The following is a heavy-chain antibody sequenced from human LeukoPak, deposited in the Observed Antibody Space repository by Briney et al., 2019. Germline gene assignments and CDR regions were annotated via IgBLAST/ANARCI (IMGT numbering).Heavy chain of an antibody. V-gene: IGHV3-23*01. Sequence: GGSLRLSCAASGFTFTNYWMSWVRQAPGKGLEWVSLISWDGGSTYYADSVKGRFTISRDNSKNTLYLQMNSLRAEDTAVYYCAKDRGIISDYWGQGTLVTVSS. CDR2: ISWDGGST. CDR3: AKDRGIISDY. J-gene: IGHJ4*02. CDR1: GFTFTNYW. D-gene: IGHD3-10*01.